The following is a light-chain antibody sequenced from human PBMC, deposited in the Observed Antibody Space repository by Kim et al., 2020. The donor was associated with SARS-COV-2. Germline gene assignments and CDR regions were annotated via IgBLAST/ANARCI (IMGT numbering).Light chain of an antibody. CDR3: QQYNNWPLT. J-gene: IGKJ4*01. V-gene: IGKV3-15*01. Sequence: SVSPGERATLSCRASRSIRSDLAWYQQRPGQSPRLLIYGTSTRATDIPARFSGSGSGTEFTLTISSLQSEDSAVYYCQQYNNWPLTFGGGTKLEIK. CDR2: GTS. CDR1: RSIRSD.